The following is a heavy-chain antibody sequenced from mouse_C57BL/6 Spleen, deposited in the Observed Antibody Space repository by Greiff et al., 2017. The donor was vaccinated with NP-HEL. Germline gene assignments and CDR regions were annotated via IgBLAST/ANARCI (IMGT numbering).Heavy chain of an antibody. CDR3: ARQPFAY. CDR2: IDPSDSYT. V-gene: IGHV1-50*01. J-gene: IGHJ3*01. Sequence: VQLQQPGAELVKPGASVKLSCKASGYTFTSYWMQWVKQRPGQGLEWIGEIDPSDSYTNYNQKFKVKATLTVDTSSSTAYMQLSSLTSEDSAVYYCARQPFAYWGQGTLVTVSA. CDR1: GYTFTSYW.